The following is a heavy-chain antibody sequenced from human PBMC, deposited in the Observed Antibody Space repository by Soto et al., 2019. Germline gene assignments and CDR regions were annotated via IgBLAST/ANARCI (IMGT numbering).Heavy chain of an antibody. J-gene: IGHJ5*02. V-gene: IGHV4-31*03. Sequence: SETLSLTCTVSGGSISSGGYYWSWIRQHPGKGLEWIGYIYYSGSTYYNPSLKSRVTISVDTSKNQFSLKLSSVTAADTAVYYCARGSSWTNNWFDPWGQGTLVTVSS. CDR3: ARGSSWTNNWFDP. D-gene: IGHD6-13*01. CDR2: IYYSGST. CDR1: GGSISSGGYY.